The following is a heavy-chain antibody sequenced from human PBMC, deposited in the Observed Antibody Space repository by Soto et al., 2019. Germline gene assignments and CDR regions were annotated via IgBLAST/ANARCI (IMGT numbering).Heavy chain of an antibody. V-gene: IGHV4-30-4*01. CDR3: ARVADCSGGRCYFSVDY. D-gene: IGHD2-15*01. CDR1: GGSISSGDYY. CDR2: IYYSGST. J-gene: IGHJ4*02. Sequence: QVQLQESGPGLVKPSQTLSLTCTVSGGSISSGDYYWSWIRQPPGKGLEWIGYIYYSGSTYYNPSLKSRVTISVDTSKNQFSLKLSSETAADTAVYYCARVADCSGGRCYFSVDYWGQGTLVTVSS.